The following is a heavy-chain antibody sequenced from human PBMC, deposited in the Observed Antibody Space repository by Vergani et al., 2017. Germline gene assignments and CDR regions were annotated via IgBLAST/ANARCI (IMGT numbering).Heavy chain of an antibody. Sequence: QVQLQESGPGLVKPSQTLSLTCTVSGGSISSGGYYWGWIRQPPGKGLEWIGSIYYSGSTYYNPSLKSRVTISVDTSKNQFSLKLSSVTAADTAVYYCARHYDSSGYYFLSRGKDARAFDIWGQGTMVTVSS. V-gene: IGHV4-39*01. CDR2: IYYSGST. J-gene: IGHJ3*02. CDR1: GGSISSGGYY. CDR3: ARHYDSSGYYFLSRGKDARAFDI. D-gene: IGHD3-22*01.